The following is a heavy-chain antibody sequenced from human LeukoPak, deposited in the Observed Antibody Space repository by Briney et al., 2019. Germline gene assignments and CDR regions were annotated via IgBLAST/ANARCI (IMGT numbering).Heavy chain of an antibody. D-gene: IGHD4-17*01. Sequence: NSSETLSLTCAVYGGSFSGYYWGWIRQPPGKGLECIGSIYYSGSTYYNPSLKSRVTISVDTSKNQFSLKLSSVTAADTAVYYCARAHGDYIYDAFDIWGQGTMVTVSS. V-gene: IGHV4-34*01. CDR3: ARAHGDYIYDAFDI. CDR1: GGSFSGYY. CDR2: IYYSGST. J-gene: IGHJ3*02.